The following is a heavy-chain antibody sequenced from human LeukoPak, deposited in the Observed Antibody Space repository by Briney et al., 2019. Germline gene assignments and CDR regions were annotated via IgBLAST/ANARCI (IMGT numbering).Heavy chain of an antibody. CDR3: AKGARMVAAGTSGPTSRENWLDP. D-gene: IGHD6-13*01. J-gene: IGHJ5*02. CDR2: IGGSGTRT. CDR1: GFTFTTYG. V-gene: IGHV3-23*01. Sequence: GGTLRLSCSASGFTFTTYGMNWVRQAPGKGLEWVSGIGGSGTRTYYADSVKGRFTISRDNSKNTLYLQMNSLRAEDTAVYYCAKGARMVAAGTSGPTSRENWLDPWGQGTLVTVSS.